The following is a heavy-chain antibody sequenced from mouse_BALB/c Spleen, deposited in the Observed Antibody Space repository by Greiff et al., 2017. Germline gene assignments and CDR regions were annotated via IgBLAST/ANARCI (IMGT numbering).Heavy chain of an antibody. V-gene: IGHV3-6*02. CDR1: GYSITSGYY. D-gene: IGHD1-2*01. CDR2: ISYDGSN. Sequence: EVQLQESGPGLVKPSQSLSLTCSVTGYSITSGYYWNWIRQFPGNKLEWMGYISYDGSNNYNPSLKNRISITRDTSKNQFFLKLNSVTTEDTATYYCTRGTTAGLYWYFDVWGAGTTVTVSS. J-gene: IGHJ1*01. CDR3: TRGTTAGLYWYFDV.